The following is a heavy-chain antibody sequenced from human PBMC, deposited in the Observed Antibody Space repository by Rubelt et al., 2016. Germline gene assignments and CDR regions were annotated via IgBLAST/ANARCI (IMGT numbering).Heavy chain of an antibody. CDR2: INHSGNA. V-gene: IGHV4-34*02. CDR1: GGSFNDHY. Sequence: QVQLQESGPGLVKPSETLSLTCAVYGGSFNDHYWSWIRQPPGKGLGWIGEINHSGNANYNPSLKNRVTMSVDTSKSQFSLRLTSVTAADTAVYYCARVPTTVTTYEPHDYWGRGTLVTVSS. CDR3: ARVPTTVTTYEPHDY. D-gene: IGHD4-11*01. J-gene: IGHJ4*02.